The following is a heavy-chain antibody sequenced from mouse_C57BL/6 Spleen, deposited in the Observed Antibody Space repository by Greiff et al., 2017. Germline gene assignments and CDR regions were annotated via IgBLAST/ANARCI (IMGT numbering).Heavy chain of an antibody. V-gene: IGHV1-69*01. D-gene: IGHD1-1*01. J-gene: IGHJ4*01. CDR1: GYTFTSYW. CDR3: ARSATTVDYYAMDY. Sequence: QVQLQQPGAELVMPGASVKLSCKASGYTFTSYWMHWVKQRPGQGLEWIGEIDPSDSYTNYNQKFKGKSTLTVDKSSSTAYMQLSSLTSEDSAVYYSARSATTVDYYAMDYWGQGTSVTVSS. CDR2: IDPSDSYT.